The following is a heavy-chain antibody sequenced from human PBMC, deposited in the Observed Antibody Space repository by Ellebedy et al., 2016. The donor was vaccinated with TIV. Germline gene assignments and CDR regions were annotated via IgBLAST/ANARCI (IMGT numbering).Heavy chain of an antibody. CDR3: ARYGSGSYYYYYGMDV. CDR2: IYYTGST. J-gene: IGHJ6*02. D-gene: IGHD3-10*01. Sequence: SETLSLTCTVSGSSISSNSYYWGWIRQPPGKGLEWIGTIYYTGSTYYNPSLKSRVTISVDTSKNQFSLKLSSVTAADTAVYYCARYGSGSYYYYYGMDVWGQGTTVTVSS. CDR1: GSSISSNSYY. V-gene: IGHV4-39*07.